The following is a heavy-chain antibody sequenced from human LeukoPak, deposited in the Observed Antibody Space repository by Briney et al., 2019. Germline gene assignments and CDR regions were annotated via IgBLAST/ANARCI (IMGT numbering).Heavy chain of an antibody. D-gene: IGHD6-19*01. CDR3: ARGLLSGYSSGWFQH. V-gene: IGHV1-69*01. Sequence: GASVKVSCKASGGTFSSYAISWVRQAPGQGLEWMGGIIPTFGTANYAQKFQGRVTITADESTSTAYMELSSLRSEDTAVYYCARGLLSGYSSGWFQHWGQGTLVTVSS. J-gene: IGHJ1*01. CDR2: IIPTFGTA. CDR1: GGTFSSYA.